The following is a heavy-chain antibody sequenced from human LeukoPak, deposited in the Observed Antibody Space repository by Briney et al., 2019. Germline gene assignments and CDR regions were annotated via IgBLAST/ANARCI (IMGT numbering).Heavy chain of an antibody. CDR3: AGSTDNVPGYYDSSGHSLDY. V-gene: IGHV4-31*03. Sequence: PSETLSLTCTVSGGSISSGGYYWSWIRQHPGKGLEWIGYIYYSGGTYYNPSLKSRVTISVDTSKSQFSLKLSSVTAADTAVYYCAGSTDNVPGYYDSSGHSLDYWGQGTLVTVSS. J-gene: IGHJ4*02. CDR2: IYYSGGT. CDR1: GGSISSGGYY. D-gene: IGHD3-22*01.